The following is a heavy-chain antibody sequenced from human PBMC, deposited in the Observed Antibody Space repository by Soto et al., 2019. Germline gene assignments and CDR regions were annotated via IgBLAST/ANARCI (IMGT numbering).Heavy chain of an antibody. V-gene: IGHV4-59*01. J-gene: IGHJ4*02. CDR2: IYYSGST. CDR3: AREGQQQLAYYFDY. Sequence: SETLSLTCTVSGGSISSYYWSWIRQPPGKGLEWIGYIYYSGSTNYNPSLKSRVTISVDTSKNQFSLKLSSVTAADTAVYYCAREGQQQLAYYFDYWGQGTLVTVSS. D-gene: IGHD6-13*01. CDR1: GGSISSYY.